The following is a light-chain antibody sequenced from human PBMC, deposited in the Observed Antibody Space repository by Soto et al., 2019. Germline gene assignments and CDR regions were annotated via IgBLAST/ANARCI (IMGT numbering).Light chain of an antibody. V-gene: IGLV2-14*01. Sequence: QSALTQPASVSGSPGQSITISCTGTSSDVGGYNYVSWFQHHPGKVPKLMIYEVSHRPSGVSDRFSGSKSGTTASLTISGLQDEDEADYYCCSFTTSNTWVFGGGTKVTVL. CDR2: EVS. CDR1: SSDVGGYNY. CDR3: CSFTTSNTWV. J-gene: IGLJ3*02.